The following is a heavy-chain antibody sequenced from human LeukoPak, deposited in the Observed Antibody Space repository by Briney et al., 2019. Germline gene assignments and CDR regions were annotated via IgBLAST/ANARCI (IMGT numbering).Heavy chain of an antibody. J-gene: IGHJ4*02. Sequence: GGSLRLSCAASGFTFSSYAMSWVRQAPGKGLEWVSAIRGSGGSTYYADSVKGRFTISRDNSKNTLYLQMNSLRAEDTAVYYCAKRSGRLRLGELSPIYFDYWGQGTLVTVSS. CDR3: AKRSGRLRLGELSPIYFDY. CDR1: GFTFSSYA. V-gene: IGHV3-23*01. D-gene: IGHD3-16*02. CDR2: IRGSGGST.